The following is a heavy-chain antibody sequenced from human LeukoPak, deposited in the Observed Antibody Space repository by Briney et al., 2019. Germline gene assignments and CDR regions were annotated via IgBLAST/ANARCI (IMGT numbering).Heavy chain of an antibody. CDR2: IYYSGST. V-gene: IGHV4-39*01. Sequence: SETLSPTCTVSGDSISSSSYYWGWIRQPPGKGLEWIGSIYYSGSTYNNPSLKSRVTISVDTSKKQFSLKLSSVTAADTAVYYCTRGVPALYYFYYYMDVWGKGTTVTVSS. D-gene: IGHD2-2*01. CDR3: TRGVPALYYFYYYMDV. CDR1: GDSISSSSYY. J-gene: IGHJ6*03.